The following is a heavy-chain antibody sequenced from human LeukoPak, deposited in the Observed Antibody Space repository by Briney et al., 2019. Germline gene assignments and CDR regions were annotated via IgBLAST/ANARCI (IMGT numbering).Heavy chain of an antibody. CDR2: ISTSGST. D-gene: IGHD4-17*01. V-gene: IGHV4-61*02. CDR3: ARDDGDYGFDY. Sequence: PSETLSLTCTVSGGSISSATYSWSWIRQPAGKGLEWIGRISTSGSTNYNPSFMSRVTISVDTSENQFSLNLSSVTAADTAVYYCARDDGDYGFDYWGQGTLVTGSS. J-gene: IGHJ4*02. CDR1: GGSISSATYS.